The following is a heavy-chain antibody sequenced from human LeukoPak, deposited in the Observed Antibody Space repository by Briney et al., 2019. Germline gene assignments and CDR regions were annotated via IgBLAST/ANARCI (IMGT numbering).Heavy chain of an antibody. J-gene: IGHJ3*02. CDR3: ARDLVYGSDARRRAFDI. CDR1: GYSFSSYW. CDR2: VYPGDSDT. V-gene: IGHV5-51*01. Sequence: GESLKISCKGSGYSFSSYWIAWVRQKPGKGLEWMGIVYPGDSDTRYSPSFEGQVTISANRSTNTAYLQWTSVKASDTAMYYCARDLVYGSDARRRAFDIWGQGTMVIVSS. D-gene: IGHD3-10*01.